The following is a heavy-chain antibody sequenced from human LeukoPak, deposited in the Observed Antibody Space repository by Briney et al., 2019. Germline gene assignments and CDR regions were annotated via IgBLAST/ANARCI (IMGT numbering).Heavy chain of an antibody. D-gene: IGHD1-1*01. J-gene: IGHJ4*02. CDR2: IKQDARER. V-gene: IGHV3-7*01. Sequence: GGSLRLSCAASGFTFSSYWMTWVRQAPGKGLEWVANIKQDARERYYVDSVKGRFTTSRDNAKNSLYLQMNSLRAEDTAVYYCATPTAGTWHFDYWGQGTLVTVSS. CDR1: GFTFSSYW. CDR3: ATPTAGTWHFDY.